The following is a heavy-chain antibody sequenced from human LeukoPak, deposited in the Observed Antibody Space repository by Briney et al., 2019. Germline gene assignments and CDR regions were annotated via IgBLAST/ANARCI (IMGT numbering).Heavy chain of an antibody. Sequence: GGSLRLSCAASGFTFSNAWMSWVRQAPGKGLEWVGRIKSKTDGGTTDYAAPVKGRFTISRDDSKNTLYLQMNSLKTEGTAVYYCTTLTPPYCSSTSCHFDYWGQGTLVTVSS. CDR1: GFTFSNAW. CDR2: IKSKTDGGTT. V-gene: IGHV3-15*01. CDR3: TTLTPPYCSSTSCHFDY. D-gene: IGHD2-2*01. J-gene: IGHJ4*02.